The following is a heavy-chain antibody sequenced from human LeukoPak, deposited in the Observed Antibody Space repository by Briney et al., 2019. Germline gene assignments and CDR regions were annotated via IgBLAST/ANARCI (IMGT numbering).Heavy chain of an antibody. CDR2: MNPNSGNT. D-gene: IGHD2-2*01. Sequence: ASVKVSCKASGYTFTSYDINWVRQATGQGLEWMGWMNPNSGNTGYAQKFQGRVTMTRNTSISTAYMELSSLRSEDMAVYYCARGSNVVVPAAPRRFDPWGQGTLVTVSS. V-gene: IGHV1-8*01. CDR3: ARGSNVVVPAAPRRFDP. CDR1: GYTFTSYD. J-gene: IGHJ5*02.